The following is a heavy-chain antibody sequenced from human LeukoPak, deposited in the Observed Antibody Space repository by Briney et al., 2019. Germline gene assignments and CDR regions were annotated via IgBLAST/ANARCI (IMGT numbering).Heavy chain of an antibody. CDR3: ARDDTSAHFFDY. D-gene: IGHD3-10*01. CDR1: GFTFKIYS. V-gene: IGHV3-21*01. Sequence: KPGGSLRLSCAASGFTFKIYSMNWVRQAPGKGLEWVSSISTSCSHMYYADSVKGRFTISRDNAKNSLYLQMNTLRAEDTAVYYCARDDTSAHFFDYWGQGTLVTVSS. J-gene: IGHJ4*02. CDR2: ISTSCSHM.